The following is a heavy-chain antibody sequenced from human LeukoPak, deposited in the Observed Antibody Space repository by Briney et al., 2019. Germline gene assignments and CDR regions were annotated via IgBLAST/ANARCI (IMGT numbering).Heavy chain of an antibody. V-gene: IGHV1-18*01. CDR2: ISAYNGNT. Sequence: ASVKVSCKASGYTFTSYGISWVQQAPGQGLEWMGWISAYNGNTNYAQKLQGRVTMTTDTSTSTAYMELRSLRSDDTAVYYCARHAPGWTVTDLNIDYWGQGTLVTVSS. CDR3: ARHAPGWTVTDLNIDY. J-gene: IGHJ4*02. CDR1: GYTFTSYG. D-gene: IGHD4-17*01.